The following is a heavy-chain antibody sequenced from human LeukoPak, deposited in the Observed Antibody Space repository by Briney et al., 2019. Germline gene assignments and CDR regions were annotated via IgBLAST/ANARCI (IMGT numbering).Heavy chain of an antibody. CDR3: ARVAGYLPTRWFDP. Sequence: PSETLSLTCAVYGGSFSGFYWSWIRHVPGKGLEWIGEINYTGSTSHNPSLKSRVTISVDTSQNQFFLLLTSVTAADTAVYYCARVAGYLPTRWFDPWGQGTHVTVSS. J-gene: IGHJ5*02. CDR1: GGSFSGFY. CDR2: INYTGST. D-gene: IGHD6-25*01. V-gene: IGHV4-34*01.